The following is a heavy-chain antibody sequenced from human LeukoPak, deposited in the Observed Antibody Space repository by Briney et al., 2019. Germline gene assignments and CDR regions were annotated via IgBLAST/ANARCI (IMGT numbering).Heavy chain of an antibody. CDR3: ARGLAIFGVVSYNWFDP. J-gene: IGHJ5*02. D-gene: IGHD3-3*01. CDR1: GGSISSSSYY. Sequence: SETLSLTCTVSGGSISSSSYYWGWIRQPPGKGLEWIGSIYYSGSTYYNPSLKSRVTISVDTSKNQFSLKLSSVTAADTAVYYCARGLAIFGVVSYNWFDPWGQGTLVTVSS. CDR2: IYYSGST. V-gene: IGHV4-39*01.